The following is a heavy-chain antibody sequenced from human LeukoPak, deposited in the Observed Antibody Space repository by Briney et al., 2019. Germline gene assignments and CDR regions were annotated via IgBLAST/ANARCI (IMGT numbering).Heavy chain of an antibody. Sequence: SETLSLTCSVSGASITTFYWSWIRQPAGKGLEWVGRIYNSGSSYNPSLKGRVTMSADRSKNQFFLTLTSVTAADMALYYCAREDCPGGSCHLGFDPWGQGTLVTVSS. CDR3: AREDCPGGSCHLGFDP. V-gene: IGHV4-4*07. CDR1: GASITTFY. J-gene: IGHJ5*02. CDR2: IYNSGS. D-gene: IGHD2-15*01.